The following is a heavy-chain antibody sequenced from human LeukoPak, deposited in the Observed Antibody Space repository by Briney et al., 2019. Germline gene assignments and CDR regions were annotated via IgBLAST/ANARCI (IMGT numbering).Heavy chain of an antibody. V-gene: IGHV4-34*01. CDR1: GGSFSGYY. J-gene: IGHJ4*02. Sequence: SEPLSLTCAVYGGSFSGYYWSWIRQPPGKGLEWIGEINPSGRTNYHPSPKSRVTIPVDPSKNQFSLKLSSVTAADTAVYYCARRGIVFLIRLDYRGQGTLVTVSS. CDR2: INPSGRT. CDR3: ARRGIVFLIRLDY. D-gene: IGHD2/OR15-2a*01.